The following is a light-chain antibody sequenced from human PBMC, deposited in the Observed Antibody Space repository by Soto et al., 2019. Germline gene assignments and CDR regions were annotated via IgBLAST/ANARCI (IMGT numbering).Light chain of an antibody. Sequence: QSVLTQPASVSVSPGQSITISCTGTGSDVGLYDYVSWYQQHPGKAPKLMIFEVNQRPSGVSNRFSGSKSGNTASLTISGVHAEDEADYYCSSYTSSSTRLYVFGTGTKVTVL. V-gene: IGLV2-14*01. CDR2: EVN. CDR3: SSYTSSSTRLYV. CDR1: GSDVGLYDY. J-gene: IGLJ1*01.